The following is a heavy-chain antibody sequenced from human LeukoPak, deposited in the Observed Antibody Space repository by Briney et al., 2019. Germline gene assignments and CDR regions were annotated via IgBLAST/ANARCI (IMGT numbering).Heavy chain of an antibody. J-gene: IGHJ6*03. D-gene: IGHD6-13*01. Sequence: SVKVSCKASGGTFSSYAISWVRQAPGQGLEWMGGIIPIFGTANYAQKFQGRVTITADESTSTAYMELSSLRSEDTAVYYCARGKGSGYSSSWEGYYYMDVWGKGTTVTVSS. CDR2: IIPIFGTA. V-gene: IGHV1-69*13. CDR1: GGTFSSYA. CDR3: ARGKGSGYSSSWEGYYYMDV.